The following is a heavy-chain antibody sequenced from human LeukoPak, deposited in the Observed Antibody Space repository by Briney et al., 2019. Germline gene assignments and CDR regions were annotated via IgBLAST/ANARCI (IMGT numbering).Heavy chain of an antibody. CDR3: ASDEPRKGGLLSTDY. Sequence: ASVKVSCKASGYTFTGYYMHWVRQAPGQGLEWMGRIHPNSGGTNYALKFQGRGTMTRDTSISTAYMELSRLRADDTDLYYCASDEPRKGGLLSTDYWGQGTLVTVSS. V-gene: IGHV1-2*05. CDR2: IHPNSGGT. D-gene: IGHD2-21*02. CDR1: GYTFTGYY. J-gene: IGHJ4*02.